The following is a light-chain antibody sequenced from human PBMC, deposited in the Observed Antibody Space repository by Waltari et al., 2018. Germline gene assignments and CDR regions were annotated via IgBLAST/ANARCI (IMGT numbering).Light chain of an antibody. CDR3: QQYYTTPYT. Sequence: DIVMTQSPDSLTVSLGERATINCKSSQSILYSSNNKNYLAWYQQMAGQSPKLLIYWASTRESGVPDRFSGSGSGTDFTLTISSLQAEDVAAYYCQQYYTTPYTFGQGTKLEI. CDR2: WAS. CDR1: QSILYSSNNKNY. V-gene: IGKV4-1*01. J-gene: IGKJ2*01.